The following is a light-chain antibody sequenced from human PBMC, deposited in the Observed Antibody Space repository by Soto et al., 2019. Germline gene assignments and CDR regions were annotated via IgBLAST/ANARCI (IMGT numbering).Light chain of an antibody. V-gene: IGKV1-5*01. CDR2: DAS. J-gene: IGKJ1*01. Sequence: DIKMSQSPSTLSASVGDRVTITCRASQSISSWLAWYQQKPGKAPKLLIYDASSLESGVPSRFSGSGSGTEFTLTISSLQPDDFATYYCQQYNSYSWTFGQVTKVDIK. CDR3: QQYNSYSWT. CDR1: QSISSW.